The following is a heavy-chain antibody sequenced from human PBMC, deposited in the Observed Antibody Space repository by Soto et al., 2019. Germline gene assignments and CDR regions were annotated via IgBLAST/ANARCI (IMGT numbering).Heavy chain of an antibody. CDR1: GFTFSSYW. D-gene: IGHD4-17*01. V-gene: IGHV3-7*01. CDR2: IKQAGSEK. CDR3: ARVDRLYGDYVPFDY. Sequence: GGSLRLSCAASGFTFSSYWMSWVRQAPGKGLEWVANIKQAGSEKYYVDSVKGRFSISRDNAKNSLYLQMNSLRAEDTAVYYCARVDRLYGDYVPFDYWGQGTLVTVSS. J-gene: IGHJ4*02.